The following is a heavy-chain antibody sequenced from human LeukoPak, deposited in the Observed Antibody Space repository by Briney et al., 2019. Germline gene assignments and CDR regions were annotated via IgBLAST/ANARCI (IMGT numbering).Heavy chain of an antibody. CDR2: ISGSGGST. J-gene: IGHJ4*02. Sequence: GGTLRLSCAASGFTFSSYGMNWVRQAPGKGLEWVSAISGSGGSTYYADSVKGRFTISRDNSKNTLYLQMNSLRAEDTAVYYCAKFSTYATTVTTFDYWGQGTLVTVSS. D-gene: IGHD4-17*01. CDR3: AKFSTYATTVTTFDY. V-gene: IGHV3-23*01. CDR1: GFTFSSYG.